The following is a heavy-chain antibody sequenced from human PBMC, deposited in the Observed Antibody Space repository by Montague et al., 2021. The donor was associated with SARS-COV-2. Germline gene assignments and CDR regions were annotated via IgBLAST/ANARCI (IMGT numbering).Heavy chain of an antibody. CDR2: TYYRSKWYN. J-gene: IGHJ4*02. CDR3: TQERGPGRTTWHYFDY. CDR1: GDSVSSNIAA. Sequence: CAISGDSVSSNIAAWNWIRQSPSRGLEWLGRTYYRSKWYNDYAVSVRSRITIGPDTSKSQFSLQLNSVTPEDTAVYYCTQERGPGRTTWHYFDYWGQGTLVTVSS. V-gene: IGHV6-1*01. D-gene: IGHD1-14*01.